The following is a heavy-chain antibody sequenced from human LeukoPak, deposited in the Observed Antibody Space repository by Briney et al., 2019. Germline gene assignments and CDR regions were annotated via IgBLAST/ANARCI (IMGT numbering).Heavy chain of an antibody. D-gene: IGHD3-9*01. CDR2: INHSGST. V-gene: IGHV4-39*07. Sequence: PSETLSLTCTVSGGSISSSSYYWGWIRQPPGKGLEWIGEINHSGSTNYNPSLKSRVTISVDTSKNQFSLKLSSVTAADTAVYYCARGSVLRYFDWSPRDWFDPWGQGTLVTVSS. CDR3: ARGSVLRYFDWSPRDWFDP. J-gene: IGHJ5*02. CDR1: GGSISSSSYY.